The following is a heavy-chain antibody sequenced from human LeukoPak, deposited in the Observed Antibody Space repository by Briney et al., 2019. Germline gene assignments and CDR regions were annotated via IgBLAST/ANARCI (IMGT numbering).Heavy chain of an antibody. J-gene: IGHJ4*02. Sequence: PGRSLRLSCAASGFTFDDYAMHWVRQAPEKGLEWVSGISWNSGSIGYADSVKGRFTISRDNAKNSLYLQMNSQRAEDMALYYCAKDIGSDILTGYYRGMDYWGQGTLVTVSS. CDR1: GFTFDDYA. CDR2: ISWNSGSI. D-gene: IGHD3-9*01. V-gene: IGHV3-9*03. CDR3: AKDIGSDILTGYYRGMDY.